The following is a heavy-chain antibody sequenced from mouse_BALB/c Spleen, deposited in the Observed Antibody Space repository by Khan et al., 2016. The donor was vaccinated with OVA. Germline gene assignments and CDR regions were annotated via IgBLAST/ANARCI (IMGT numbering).Heavy chain of an antibody. Sequence: EVELVESGGDLVKPGGSLKLSCAASGFTFSTYGMSWVRQTPDKRLEWVATVSTGGSYTYFQDSVKGRFTTSRDNAKNTLYLQMSSLKSEDTAMFYCARLAYYYDSEGFAYWGQGTLVTVSA. D-gene: IGHD1-1*01. CDR2: VSTGGSYT. V-gene: IGHV5-6*01. CDR3: ARLAYYYDSEGFAY. CDR1: GFTFSTYG. J-gene: IGHJ3*01.